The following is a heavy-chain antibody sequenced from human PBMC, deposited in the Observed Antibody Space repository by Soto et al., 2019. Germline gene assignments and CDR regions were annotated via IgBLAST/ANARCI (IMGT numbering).Heavy chain of an antibody. CDR3: AGPDSGSYFDY. D-gene: IGHD1-26*01. CDR2: ISYDGSNK. J-gene: IGHJ4*02. CDR1: GFTFSSYA. V-gene: IGHV3-30-3*01. Sequence: GGSLRLSCAASGFTFSSYAMHWVRQAPGKGLEWVAVISYDGSNKYYADSVKGRFTISRDNSKNTLYLQMNSLRAEDTAVYYCAGPDSGSYFDYWGQGTLVTVSS.